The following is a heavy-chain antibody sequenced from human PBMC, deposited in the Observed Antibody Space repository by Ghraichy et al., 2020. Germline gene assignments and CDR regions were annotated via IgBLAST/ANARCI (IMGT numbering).Heavy chain of an antibody. J-gene: IGHJ5*02. V-gene: IGHV1-2*02. CDR2: INPNSGGT. CDR3: ARAPTETYYDFWSGYENWFGP. D-gene: IGHD3-3*01. CDR1: GYTFTGYY. Sequence: ASVKVSCKASGYTFTGYYMHWVRQAPGQGLEWMGWINPNSGGTNYAQKFQGRVTMTRDTSISTAYMELSRLRSDDTAVYYCARAPTETYYDFWSGYENWFGPWGQGTLVTVSS.